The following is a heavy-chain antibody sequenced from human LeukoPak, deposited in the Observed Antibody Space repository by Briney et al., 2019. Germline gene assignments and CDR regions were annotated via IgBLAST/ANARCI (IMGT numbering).Heavy chain of an antibody. J-gene: IGHJ4*02. V-gene: IGHV3-30-3*01. CDR2: ISYDGSNK. Sequence: GGSLRLSCAASGFTFSSYAMHWVRQAPGKGLEWVAVISYDGSNKYYADSVKGRFTISRDNSKNTLYLQMNSLRAEDTAVYYCEIVVASQNTDYWGQGTLVTVSS. D-gene: IGHD3-22*01. CDR1: GFTFSSYA. CDR3: EIVVASQNTDY.